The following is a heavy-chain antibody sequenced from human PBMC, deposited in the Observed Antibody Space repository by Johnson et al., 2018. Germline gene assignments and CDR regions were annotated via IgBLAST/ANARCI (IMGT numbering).Heavy chain of an antibody. V-gene: IGHV3-30*18. CDR3: AKGSGEYYYVYMDV. CDR2: LSYDGSNK. CDR1: GFTFSSYA. Sequence: QVQLVESGGGVVQPGRSXRLSCAASGFTFSSYAMYWVRQAPGKGLEWVVVLSYDGSNKYYADSAKGRFTITRDNSKNTRYLQMNSLRAEDTAVYYCAKGSGEYYYVYMDVWGKGTTVTVSS. J-gene: IGHJ6*03. D-gene: IGHD1-26*01.